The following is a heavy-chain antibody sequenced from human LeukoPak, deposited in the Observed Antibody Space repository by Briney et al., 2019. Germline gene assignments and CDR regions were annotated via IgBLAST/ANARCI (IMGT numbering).Heavy chain of an antibody. CDR3: VGSPTYYYMDV. Sequence: SGGSLRLSCAASGSTFRNHAIHWARQAPGKGLEWVTVISHDGTNDYYRDSVKGRFTISRDNSKNTVLLQMNSLSPDDTALYYCVGSPTYYYMDVWGKGTTVTVSS. J-gene: IGHJ6*03. D-gene: IGHD3-10*01. V-gene: IGHV3-30*04. CDR2: ISHDGTND. CDR1: GSTFRNHA.